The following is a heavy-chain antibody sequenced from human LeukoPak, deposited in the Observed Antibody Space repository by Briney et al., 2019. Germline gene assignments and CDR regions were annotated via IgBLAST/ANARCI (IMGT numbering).Heavy chain of an antibody. Sequence: PSETLSLTCTVSGGSISSYYWSWIRQPPGKGLEWIGYIYYSGSTNYNPSLKSRVTISVDTSKNQFSLKLSPVTAADTAVYYCARGSLRPEYFQHWGQGTLVTVSS. CDR3: ARGSLRPEYFQH. CDR1: GGSISSYY. V-gene: IGHV4-59*01. J-gene: IGHJ1*01. CDR2: IYYSGST.